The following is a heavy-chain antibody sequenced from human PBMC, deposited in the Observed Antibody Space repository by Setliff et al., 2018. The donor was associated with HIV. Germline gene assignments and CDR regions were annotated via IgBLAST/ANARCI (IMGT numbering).Heavy chain of an antibody. Sequence: KPGGSLRLSCAVSGLNLRNVWMNFNWVRQAPGKGLEWVGRVKVEPSGVTTDYAAPVKGRFLISRDDSEDVLYLQMNSLKTEDAGVYYCATIFTPLGYWITNYYYMDGWGKGTTVTVSS. CDR1: GLNLRNVW. CDR3: ATIFTPLGYWITNYYYMDG. J-gene: IGHJ6*03. CDR2: VKVEPSGVTT. D-gene: IGHD3-22*01. V-gene: IGHV3-15*07.